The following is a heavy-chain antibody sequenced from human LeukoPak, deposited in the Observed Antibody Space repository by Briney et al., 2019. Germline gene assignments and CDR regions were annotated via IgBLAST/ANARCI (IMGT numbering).Heavy chain of an antibody. V-gene: IGHV5-51*01. CDR3: ARPLPGAHSGSYYFDY. CDR2: IYPGDSNT. CDR1: GYSFTNYW. Sequence: GESLKISCKGSGYSFTNYWIGWVRQVPGKGLECMGIIYPGDSNTKYNPSFQGQVTISVDTSITTAYLQWSSLEASDTAIYYCARPLPGAHSGSYYFDYWGRGTLVTVSS. J-gene: IGHJ4*02. D-gene: IGHD1-26*01.